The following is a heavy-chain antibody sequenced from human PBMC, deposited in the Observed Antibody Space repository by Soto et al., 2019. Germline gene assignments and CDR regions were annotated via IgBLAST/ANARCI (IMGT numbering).Heavy chain of an antibody. J-gene: IGHJ5*02. D-gene: IGHD5-12*01. CDR3: ARDSPRKWPGDWFDP. CDR1: GYSISSGYY. Sequence: PLETLSLTWAVSGYSISSGYYWCCIGQPPGKGLEWIGSIYHSGSTYYNPSLKSRVTISVDTSKNQFSLKLSSVTAADTAVYYCARDSPRKWPGDWFDPWGQGTLVTVSS. CDR2: IYHSGST. V-gene: IGHV4-38-2*02.